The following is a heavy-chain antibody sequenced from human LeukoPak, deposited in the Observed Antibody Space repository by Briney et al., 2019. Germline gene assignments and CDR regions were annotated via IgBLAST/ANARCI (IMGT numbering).Heavy chain of an antibody. CDR2: IYYSGST. J-gene: IGHJ4*02. CDR3: ARYNFYGSGSYHFDY. CDR1: GGSISSSSYY. D-gene: IGHD3-10*01. Sequence: SETLSLTCTVSGGSISSSSYYWGWIRQPPGKGLEWIGSIYYSGSTYYNPSLKSRVTISVDTSKNQFSLKLSSVTAADTAVYYCARYNFYGSGSYHFDYWGQGTLVTVSS. V-gene: IGHV4-39*01.